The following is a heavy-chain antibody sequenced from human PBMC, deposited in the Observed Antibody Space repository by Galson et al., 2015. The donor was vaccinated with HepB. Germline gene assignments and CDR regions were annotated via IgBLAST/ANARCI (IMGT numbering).Heavy chain of an antibody. V-gene: IGHV3-53*05. J-gene: IGHJ3*02. CDR2: IYSGGST. D-gene: IGHD3-10*01. Sequence: SLRLSCAASGFTVSSNYMSWVRQAPGKGLEWVSVIYSGGSTYYADSVKGRFTISRDNSKNTLYLQMNSLRAEDAAVYYCARDEIRYGSGSYGDDAFDIWGQGTMVTVSS. CDR3: ARDEIRYGSGSYGDDAFDI. CDR1: GFTVSSNY.